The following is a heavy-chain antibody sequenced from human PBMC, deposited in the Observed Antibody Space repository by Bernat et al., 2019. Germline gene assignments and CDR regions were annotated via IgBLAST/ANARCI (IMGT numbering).Heavy chain of an antibody. CDR2: ISYDGSNK. CDR1: GFTFSSYG. D-gene: IGHD3-10*01. J-gene: IGHJ4*02. CDR3: AKGYYGSVSEFDY. V-gene: IGHV3-30*18. Sequence: QVQLVESGGGVVQPGRSLRLSCAASGFTFSSYGMHWVRQAPGKGLEWVAVISYDGSNKYYADSVKGRFTISRDNSKNTLYLQMNSLRAEDTAVYYCAKGYYGSVSEFDYWGQGTLVTVSS.